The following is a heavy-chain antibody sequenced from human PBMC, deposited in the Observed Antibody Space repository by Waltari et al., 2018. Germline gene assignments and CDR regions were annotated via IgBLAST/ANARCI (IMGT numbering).Heavy chain of an antibody. CDR1: GGSISSSSYY. D-gene: IGHD4-17*01. J-gene: IGHJ4*02. V-gene: IGHV4-39*01. Sequence: QLQLQESGPGLVKPSETLSLTCTVSGGSISSSSYYWGWIRQPPGKGLEWSGSIYYSGSTYYNPSLKSRVTISVDTSKNQFSLKLSSVTAADTAVYYCAKHDYGDYNFAYWGQGTLVTVSS. CDR3: AKHDYGDYNFAY. CDR2: IYYSGST.